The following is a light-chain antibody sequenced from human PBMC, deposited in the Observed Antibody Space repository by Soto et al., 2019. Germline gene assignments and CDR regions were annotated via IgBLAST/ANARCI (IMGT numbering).Light chain of an antibody. CDR3: QQTYSTLNS. CDR1: QSIRTY. CDR2: TAS. V-gene: IGKV1-39*01. Sequence: DIQVTQSPSSLSASEGDRVTITCRASQSIRTYLNWYQQRPGKPPKLLIQTASTLQSGVPSRFSGSGSGTDFTLTISSLQPEDFATYYCQQTYSTLNSVGQGTKVDIK. J-gene: IGKJ2*03.